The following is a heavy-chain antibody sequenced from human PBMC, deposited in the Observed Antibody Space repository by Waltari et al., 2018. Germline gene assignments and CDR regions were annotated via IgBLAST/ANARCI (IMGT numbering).Heavy chain of an antibody. V-gene: IGHV3-48*04. Sequence: EVQLVESGGGLVQPGGSLRLSCAASGFTFSSYSMNWVRQAPGKWLEWVAYSSSSSSTIYYADSVKGRFTISRDNAKNSLYLQMNSLRAEDTAVYYCARGPVGATPFDYWGQGTLVTVSS. CDR2: SSSSSSTI. CDR3: ARGPVGATPFDY. CDR1: GFTFSSYS. D-gene: IGHD1-26*01. J-gene: IGHJ4*02.